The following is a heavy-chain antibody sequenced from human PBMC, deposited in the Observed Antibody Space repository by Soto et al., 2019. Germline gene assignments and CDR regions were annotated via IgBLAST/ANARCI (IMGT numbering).Heavy chain of an antibody. J-gene: IGHJ6*02. CDR3: ARDATWLFEEVEDYYYYYYGMDV. CDR2: INPSGGST. CDR1: GYTFTSYY. D-gene: IGHD3-22*01. V-gene: IGHV1-46*01. Sequence: QVQLVQSGAEVKKPGASVKVSCKASGYTFTSYYMHWVRQAPGQGLEWMGIINPSGGSTSYAQKFQGRVTMTRDTSTSTVYMELSSLRSEDTAVYYCARDATWLFEEVEDYYYYYYGMDVWGQGTTVTVSS.